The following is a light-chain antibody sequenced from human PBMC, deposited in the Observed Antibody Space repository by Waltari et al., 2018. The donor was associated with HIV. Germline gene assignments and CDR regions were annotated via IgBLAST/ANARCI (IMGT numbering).Light chain of an antibody. CDR2: KVD. V-gene: IGLV2-14*01. CDR1: DRAFGFFHF. CDR3: ASYTANDTVI. Sequence: SGLTQPASLSGFPGQSITISCTGADRAFGFFHFISWYHQHPGKVPKVILSKVDRRASGISDRFSGSKSGNTASLTISGLQTEDEAVYYGASYTANDTVIFAGGTTVTVL. J-gene: IGLJ2*01.